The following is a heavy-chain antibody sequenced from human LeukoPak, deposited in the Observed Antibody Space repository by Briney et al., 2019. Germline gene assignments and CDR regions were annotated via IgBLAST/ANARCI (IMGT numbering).Heavy chain of an antibody. J-gene: IGHJ4*02. CDR3: AKDLDGYSYGTDY. D-gene: IGHD5-18*01. Sequence: GGSLRLSCAASGFTFSSYGVHWVRQAPGKGLEWVAVISYDGSKKYYADSVKGRFTISRDNSKNTLYLQMNSLRAEDTAVYYCAKDLDGYSYGTDYWGQGTLVTVSS. CDR2: ISYDGSKK. V-gene: IGHV3-30*18. CDR1: GFTFSSYG.